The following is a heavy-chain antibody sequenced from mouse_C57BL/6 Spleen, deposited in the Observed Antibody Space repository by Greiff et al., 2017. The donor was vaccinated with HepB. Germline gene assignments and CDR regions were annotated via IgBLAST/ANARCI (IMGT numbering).Heavy chain of an antibody. CDR1: FPSYC. V-gene: IGHV1-53*01. CDR2: INPSNGGT. J-gene: IGHJ4*01. Sequence: FPSYCMHWVKQRPGQGLEWIGNINPSNGGTNYNEKFKSKATLTVDKSSSTAYMQLSSLTSEDSAVYYCAREGLPAMDYWGQGTSVTVSS. CDR3: AREGLPAMDY. D-gene: IGHD2-2*01.